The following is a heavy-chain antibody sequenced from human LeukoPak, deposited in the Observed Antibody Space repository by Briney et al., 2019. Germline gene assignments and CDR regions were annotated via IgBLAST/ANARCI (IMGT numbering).Heavy chain of an antibody. CDR1: GFTFITYN. V-gene: IGHV3-21*01. D-gene: IGHD3-22*01. J-gene: IGHJ4*02. Sequence: GGSLRLSCAASGFTFITYNMNWVRQAPGKGLEWVSSITSSSIHTFYADSVRGQFTISRDNAKNSLYLQMNSLRAEDTAVYYCARDSAYYDSSGLDYWGQGTLVTVSS. CDR2: ITSSSIHT. CDR3: ARDSAYYDSSGLDY.